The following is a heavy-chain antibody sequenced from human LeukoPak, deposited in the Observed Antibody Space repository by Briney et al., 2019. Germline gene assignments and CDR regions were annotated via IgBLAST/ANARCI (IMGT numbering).Heavy chain of an antibody. J-gene: IGHJ6*02. Sequence: GGSLRLSCAASGFTFSNYAMHWVRQAPGKGLEYVSAISSNGGSTYYANSVKGRFTISRDNSKNTLYLQMGSLRAEDMAVYYCARGAYGSGSYYYYYGMDVWGQGTTVTVSS. D-gene: IGHD3-10*01. CDR2: ISSNGGST. V-gene: IGHV3-64*01. CDR1: GFTFSNYA. CDR3: ARGAYGSGSYYYYYGMDV.